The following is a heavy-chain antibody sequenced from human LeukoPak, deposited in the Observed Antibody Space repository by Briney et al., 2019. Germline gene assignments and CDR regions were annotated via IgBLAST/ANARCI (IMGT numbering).Heavy chain of an antibody. Sequence: SGTLSLTCTVSVGSLSSYYWSWIRQPPGKGLEWIGYIYYSGSTNYNPSLKSRVTISVDTSTNQFSLKLSSVTAADTAVYYCARESQTEELYGMDVWGQGTTVTVSS. CDR2: IYYSGST. J-gene: IGHJ6*02. CDR3: ARESQTEELYGMDV. V-gene: IGHV4-59*01. D-gene: IGHD1-26*01. CDR1: VGSLSSYY.